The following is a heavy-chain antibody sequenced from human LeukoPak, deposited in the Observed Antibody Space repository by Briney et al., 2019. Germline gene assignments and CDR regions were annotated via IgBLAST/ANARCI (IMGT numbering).Heavy chain of an antibody. J-gene: IGHJ4*02. CDR1: GYTFTSYA. V-gene: IGHV7-4-1*02. CDR2: INTNTGNP. D-gene: IGHD6-13*01. Sequence: GASVKVSFKASGYTFTSYAMNWVRQAPGQGLEWMGWINTNTGNPTYAQGFTGRFVFSLDTSVSTAYLQISSLKAEDTAVYYCARVYRYSSSEPLGNDYWGQGTLVTVSS. CDR3: ARVYRYSSSEPLGNDY.